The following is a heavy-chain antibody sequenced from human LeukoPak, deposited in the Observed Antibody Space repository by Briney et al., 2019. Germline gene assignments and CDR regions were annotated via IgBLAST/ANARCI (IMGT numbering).Heavy chain of an antibody. CDR2: ISYSGSTT. J-gene: IGHJ5*02. CDR3: ARVGPRAFDP. Sequence: GGSLRLSCAASGFTFTNFEMNWVRQAPGKGLEWVSYISYSGSTTSYADSVKGRFTISRDNAKNSLYLQMNSLRAEDTAVYYCARVGPRAFDPWGQGTLVTVSS. CDR1: GFTFTNFE. V-gene: IGHV3-48*03.